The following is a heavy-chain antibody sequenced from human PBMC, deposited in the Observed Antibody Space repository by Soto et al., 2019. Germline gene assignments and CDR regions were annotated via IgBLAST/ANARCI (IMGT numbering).Heavy chain of an antibody. CDR1: GYSFTSYW. Sequence: GESLKISCKGSGYSFTSYWISWVRQMPGKGLEWMARIDPSESHTNYSPACQGHVIVTADKSSSTAYLQWSSLKASDTAIYYCARRNAYSGMDVWGHGTTVTVSS. CDR2: IDPSESHT. D-gene: IGHD2-21*01. V-gene: IGHV5-10-1*01. CDR3: ARRNAYSGMDV. J-gene: IGHJ6*02.